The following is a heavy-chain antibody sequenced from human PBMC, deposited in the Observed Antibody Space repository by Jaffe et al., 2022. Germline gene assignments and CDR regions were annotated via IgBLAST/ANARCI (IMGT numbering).Heavy chain of an antibody. J-gene: IGHJ4*02. CDR3: TRDPVWEWTPPDY. D-gene: IGHD1-26*01. V-gene: IGHV3-49*03. CDR1: GFTFGDYA. Sequence: EVQLVESGGGLVQPGRSLRLSCTASGFTFGDYAMSWFRQAPGKGLEWVGFIRSKAYGGTTEYAASVKGRFTISRDDSKSIAYLQMNSLKTEDTAVYYCTRDPVWEWTPPDYWGQGTLVTVSS. CDR2: IRSKAYGGTT.